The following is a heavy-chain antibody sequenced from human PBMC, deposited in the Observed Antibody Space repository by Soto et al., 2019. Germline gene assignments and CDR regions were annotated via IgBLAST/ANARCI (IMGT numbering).Heavy chain of an antibody. CDR2: ISAYNGNT. D-gene: IGHD2-15*01. Sequence: ASVKVSCKASGYTFTSYGISWVRQAPGQGLEWMGWISAYNGNTNYAQKLQGRVTMTTDTSTSTAYMELRSLRSDDTAVYYCAREGYCSGGSQCNWFDPWGQGTLVTVSS. J-gene: IGHJ5*02. CDR1: GYTFTSYG. CDR3: AREGYCSGGSQCNWFDP. V-gene: IGHV1-18*01.